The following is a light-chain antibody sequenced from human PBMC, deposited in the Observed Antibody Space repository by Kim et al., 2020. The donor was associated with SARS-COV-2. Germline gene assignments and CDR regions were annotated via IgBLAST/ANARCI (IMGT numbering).Light chain of an antibody. CDR1: SLRTYY. CDR2: GEN. J-gene: IGLJ3*02. Sequence: SSELTQDPALSVALGHTVRITCQGDSLRTYYASWYKQRPGQAPVLVMYGENNRPSGIPDRFSGSNSGSTASLTIVGTQAEDEGDYYCNSRDSSGDHLVFGGGTRLTVL. V-gene: IGLV3-19*01. CDR3: NSRDSSGDHLV.